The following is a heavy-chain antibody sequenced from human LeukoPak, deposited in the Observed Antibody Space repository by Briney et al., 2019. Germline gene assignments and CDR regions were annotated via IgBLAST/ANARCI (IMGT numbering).Heavy chain of an antibody. D-gene: IGHD6-6*01. CDR3: ARERLASTFDY. CDR1: GFTFSSYW. J-gene: IGHJ4*02. V-gene: IGHV3-7*01. CDR2: IKQDGSEK. Sequence: GSLRLSCAASGFTFSSYWMSWVRQAPGKGLEWVANIKQDGSEKYYVDSVKGRFTISRDNAKNSLYLQMNSPRAEDTAVYYCARERLASTFDYWGQGTLVTVSS.